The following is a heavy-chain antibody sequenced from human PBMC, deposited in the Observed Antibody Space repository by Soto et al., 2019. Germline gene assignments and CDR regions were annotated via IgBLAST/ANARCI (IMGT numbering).Heavy chain of an antibody. CDR1: GFTFSSYG. V-gene: IGHV3-30*18. Sequence: XGSLRLSCAASGFTFSSYGMHWVRQAPGKGLEWVAVISYDGSNKYYADSVKGRFTISRDNSKNTLYLQMNSLRAEDTAVYYRAKPEQWLATVGIDYWGQGTLVTVSS. CDR2: ISYDGSNK. CDR3: AKPEQWLATVGIDY. D-gene: IGHD6-19*01. J-gene: IGHJ4*02.